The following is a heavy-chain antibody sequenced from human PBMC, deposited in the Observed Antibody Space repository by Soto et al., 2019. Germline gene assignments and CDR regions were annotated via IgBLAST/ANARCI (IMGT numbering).Heavy chain of an antibody. Sequence: SETLSLTCAVSSGSISSSNWWSWVRQPPGKGLEWIGEIYHSGSTNYNPSLKSRVTISVDKSKNQFSLKLSSVTAADTAVYYCAREIIGVRGGYYFDYWGQGTLVTVSS. V-gene: IGHV4-4*02. J-gene: IGHJ4*02. CDR2: IYHSGST. D-gene: IGHD3-10*01. CDR3: AREIIGVRGGYYFDY. CDR1: SGSISSSNW.